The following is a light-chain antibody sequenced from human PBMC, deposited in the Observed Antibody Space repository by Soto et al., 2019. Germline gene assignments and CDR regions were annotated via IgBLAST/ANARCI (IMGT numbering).Light chain of an antibody. CDR2: DTS. CDR1: QSISSY. Sequence: GVSQSPDTLSLPPGERATLSCRASQSISSYLAWYQQKPGQAPRLLIYDTSNRATDIPPRFSGSGSGTDFTLTISSLEPEDFAVYYCPQCANLRIPFGQGT. V-gene: IGKV3-11*01. J-gene: IGKJ5*01. CDR3: PQCANLRIP.